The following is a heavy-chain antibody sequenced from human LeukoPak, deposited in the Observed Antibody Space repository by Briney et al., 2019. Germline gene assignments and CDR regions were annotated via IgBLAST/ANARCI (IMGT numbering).Heavy chain of an antibody. CDR3: ARVRGYSYGYWFDP. Sequence: SETLSLTCAVYGGSFSGYYWSWIRQPPGKGLEWIGEINHSGSTDYNPSLKSRVTISVDTSKTQFSLKLSSVTAADTAVYYCARVRGYSYGYWFDPWGQGTLVTVSS. V-gene: IGHV4-34*01. J-gene: IGHJ5*02. D-gene: IGHD5-18*01. CDR2: INHSGST. CDR1: GGSFSGYY.